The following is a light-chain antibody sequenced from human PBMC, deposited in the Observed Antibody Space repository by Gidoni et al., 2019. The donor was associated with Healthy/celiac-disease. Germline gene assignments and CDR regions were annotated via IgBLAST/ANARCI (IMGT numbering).Light chain of an antibody. Sequence: QSVLTQPPSVSGAPGQRGTISCTGSSSNIGAGYDLPWYQQLPGTAPKLLIYGNSNRPSGVPDRFSGSKSGTSASLAITGLQAEDEADYYCQSYDSSLSGSWVFGGGTKLTVL. CDR1: SSNIGAGYD. J-gene: IGLJ3*02. CDR3: QSYDSSLSGSWV. CDR2: GNS. V-gene: IGLV1-40*01.